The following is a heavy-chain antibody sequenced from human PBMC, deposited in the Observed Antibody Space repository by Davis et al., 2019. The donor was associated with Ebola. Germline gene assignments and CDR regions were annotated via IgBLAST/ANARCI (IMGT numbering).Heavy chain of an antibody. Sequence: MPSETLSLTCTVSGGSISSYYWSWIRQPPGKGLEWIGYIYYIGSTNYNPSLKSRVTISLDTSKNQFSLKLSSVTAADTAVYYCAREKAMADFDYWGQGTLVTVSS. CDR1: GGSISSYY. CDR2: IYYIGST. V-gene: IGHV4-59*12. D-gene: IGHD5-18*01. CDR3: AREKAMADFDY. J-gene: IGHJ4*02.